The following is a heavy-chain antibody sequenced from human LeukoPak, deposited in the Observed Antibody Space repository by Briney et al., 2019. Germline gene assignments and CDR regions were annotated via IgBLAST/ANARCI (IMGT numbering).Heavy chain of an antibody. CDR3: ARSDYFDP. D-gene: IGHD4-11*01. J-gene: IGHJ5*02. Sequence: GGSLRLSCAASGFTFSSYWMHWVRQAPGKGLVWVSRIKGDGSTTSYADSVKGRFTISRDNAKNTLYLQMNSLRAEDTAVYFCARSDYFDPWGQGTLVTCSS. V-gene: IGHV3-74*01. CDR2: IKGDGSTT. CDR1: GFTFSSYW.